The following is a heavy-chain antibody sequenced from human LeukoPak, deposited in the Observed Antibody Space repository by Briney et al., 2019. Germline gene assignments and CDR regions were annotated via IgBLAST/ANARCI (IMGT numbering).Heavy chain of an antibody. V-gene: IGHV1-2*02. CDR2: INPNSGGT. Sequence: ASVKVSCKASGYTFTGYYMHWVRQAPGQGLEWMGWINPNSGGTNYAQKFQGRVTMTRDTSISTAYMELSRLRSDDTAVDYCARDKGRTAMVTHWGQGTLVTVSS. CDR1: GYTFTGYY. D-gene: IGHD5-18*01. CDR3: ARDKGRTAMVTH. J-gene: IGHJ4*02.